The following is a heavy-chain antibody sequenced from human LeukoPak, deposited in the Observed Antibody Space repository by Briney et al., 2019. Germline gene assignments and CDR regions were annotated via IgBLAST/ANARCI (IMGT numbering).Heavy chain of an antibody. CDR3: AKAAYGSGSYYNRA. J-gene: IGHJ5*02. D-gene: IGHD3-10*01. Sequence: GGSLRLSCAASGFTFSSYAMSWVRQAPGKGLEWVAFIRYDGSNKYYADSVKGRFTISRDNSKNTLYLQMNSLRAEDTAVYYCAKAAYGSGSYYNRAWGQGTLVTVSS. V-gene: IGHV3-30*02. CDR2: IRYDGSNK. CDR1: GFTFSSYA.